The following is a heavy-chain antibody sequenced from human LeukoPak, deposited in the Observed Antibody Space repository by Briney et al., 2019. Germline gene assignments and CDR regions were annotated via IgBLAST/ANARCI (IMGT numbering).Heavy chain of an antibody. J-gene: IGHJ4*02. Sequence: ASVKVSCKASGYTFTSYYMHWVRQAPGQGLEWMGIINPSGGSTNYAQKFQGRVTMTGDTSTSTVYMELSSLRSEDTAVYYCARDHKLLWSYFDYWGQGTLVTVSS. CDR3: ARDHKLLWSYFDY. V-gene: IGHV1-46*01. D-gene: IGHD2-2*01. CDR2: INPSGGST. CDR1: GYTFTSYY.